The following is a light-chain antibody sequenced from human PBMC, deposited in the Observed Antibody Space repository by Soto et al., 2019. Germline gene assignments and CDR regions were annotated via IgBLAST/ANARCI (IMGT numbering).Light chain of an antibody. CDR1: QSVSSK. CDR2: GAS. V-gene: IGKV3-20*01. CDR3: QQYGST. J-gene: IGKJ4*01. Sequence: EIVMTQSPATLSVSPGEGATLSCRASQSVSSKLAWYQQKPGQAPRLLIYGASSRATGIPDRFSGSGSGTDFTLTISRLEPEDFAVYYCQQYGSTFGGGTKVDIK.